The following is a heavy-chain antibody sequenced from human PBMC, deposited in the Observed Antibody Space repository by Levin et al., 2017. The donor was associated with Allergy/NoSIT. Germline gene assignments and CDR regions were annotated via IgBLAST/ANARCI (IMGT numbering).Heavy chain of an antibody. J-gene: IGHJ4*02. D-gene: IGHD2-15*01. V-gene: IGHV1-69*13. CDR2: IIPIFGTA. Sequence: SVKVSCKASGGTFSSYAISWVRQAPGQGLEWMGGIIPIFGTANYAQKFQGRVTITADESTSTAYMELSSLRSEDTAVYYCARENCSGGSCYFDYWGQGTLVTVSS. CDR1: GGTFSSYA. CDR3: ARENCSGGSCYFDY.